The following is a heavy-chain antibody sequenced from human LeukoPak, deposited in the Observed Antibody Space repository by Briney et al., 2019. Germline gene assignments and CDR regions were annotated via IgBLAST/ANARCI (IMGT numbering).Heavy chain of an antibody. Sequence: GGSLRLSCSASGFTFRTYAMHWVRQAPGKGLEYVSAISSNGDSTFYADSVKGRFTISRDKSKKTLYLQMSSLREEDTAVYYCVKVGSAAGPGDFDYWGQGTLVTVSS. J-gene: IGHJ4*02. V-gene: IGHV3-64D*09. CDR2: ISSNGDST. D-gene: IGHD6-13*01. CDR3: VKVGSAAGPGDFDY. CDR1: GFTFRTYA.